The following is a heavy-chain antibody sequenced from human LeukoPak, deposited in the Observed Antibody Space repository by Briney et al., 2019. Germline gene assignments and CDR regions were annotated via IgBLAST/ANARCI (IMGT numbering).Heavy chain of an antibody. V-gene: IGHV1-2*02. D-gene: IGHD3-3*01. Sequence: GASVKVSCKASGYTFTGYYMHWVRQAPGQGLEWMGWINPNSGGTNYAQKFQGRVTMTRDTSISTAYMELSRLRSDDTAVYYCARGRFLEWLSYYFDYWGQGTLVTVSS. CDR2: INPNSGGT. CDR3: ARGRFLEWLSYYFDY. CDR1: GYTFTGYY. J-gene: IGHJ4*02.